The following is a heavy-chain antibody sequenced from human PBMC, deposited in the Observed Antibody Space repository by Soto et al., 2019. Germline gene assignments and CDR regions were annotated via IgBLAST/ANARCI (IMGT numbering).Heavy chain of an antibody. CDR1: GFTFSDYY. J-gene: IGHJ4*02. CDR3: ARDHHRYSGYVYVAY. Sequence: PGGSLRLSCAASGFTFSDYYMSWIRQAPGKGLEWVSYISSSSSYTNYADSVKGQFTISRDNAKNSLYLQMNSLRAEDTAVNYCARDHHRYSGYVYVAYGGRGTLVPVPS. CDR2: ISSSSSYT. D-gene: IGHD5-12*01. V-gene: IGHV3-11*05.